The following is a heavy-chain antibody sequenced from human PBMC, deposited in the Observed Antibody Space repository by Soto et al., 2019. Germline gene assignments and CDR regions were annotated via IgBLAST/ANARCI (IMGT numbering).Heavy chain of an antibody. V-gene: IGHV3-30-3*01. Sequence: WGSLRLSFAASGFTFSSYAMHWVRQAPGKGLEWVAFISDDGSNKYYAYSVKGRFTISIDNSNNTLYLQMNSLRAEDTAVYYCARTVRRSGWYICRVPFDXWGQGTLVTVSX. J-gene: IGHJ4*02. CDR1: GFTFSSYA. CDR2: ISDDGSNK. D-gene: IGHD6-19*01. CDR3: ARTVRRSGWYICRVPFDX.